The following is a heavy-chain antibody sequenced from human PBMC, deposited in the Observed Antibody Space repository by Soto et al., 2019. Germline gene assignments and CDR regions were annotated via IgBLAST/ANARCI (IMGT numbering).Heavy chain of an antibody. CDR1: GDSVSSNTAA. J-gene: IGHJ5*02. Sequence: SQTLSLTCAISGDSVSSNTAAWHWIRQSPSRGLEWLGRTYYRSKWYSDYAVSVKSRIAINPDTSRNQFSLHLNSVTAEDTAVYYCARGTCIDGVCFRVDPWGQG. V-gene: IGHV6-1*01. CDR3: ARGTCIDGVCFRVDP. D-gene: IGHD2-8*01. CDR2: TYYRSKWYS.